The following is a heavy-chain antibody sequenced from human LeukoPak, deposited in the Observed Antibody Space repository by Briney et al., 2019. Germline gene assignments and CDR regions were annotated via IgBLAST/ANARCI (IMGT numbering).Heavy chain of an antibody. CDR2: IIPIFGTA. D-gene: IGHD2-21*01. J-gene: IGHJ5*02. CDR3: ARDSMDIVVADNWFDP. V-gene: IGHV1-69*05. CDR1: RGTFSSYA. Sequence: SVKVSCKASRGTFSSYAISWVRQAPGQGLEWMGRIIPIFGTANYAQKFQGRVTITTDESTSTAYMELSSLRSEDTAVYYCARDSMDIVVADNWFDPWGQGTLVTVSS.